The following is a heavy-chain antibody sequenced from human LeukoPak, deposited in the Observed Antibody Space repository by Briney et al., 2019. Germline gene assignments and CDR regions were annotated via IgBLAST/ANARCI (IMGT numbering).Heavy chain of an antibody. J-gene: IGHJ4*02. CDR3: ARADYYDPWYFDY. Sequence: PSETLSLTCTVSGGSISSGGYYWSWIRQHPGKGLEWIGYIYYSGSTYYNPSLKSRVTISVDTSKNQFSLKLSSVIAADTAVYYCARADYYDPWYFDYWGQGTLVTVSS. CDR2: IYYSGST. V-gene: IGHV4-31*03. D-gene: IGHD3-22*01. CDR1: GGSISSGGYY.